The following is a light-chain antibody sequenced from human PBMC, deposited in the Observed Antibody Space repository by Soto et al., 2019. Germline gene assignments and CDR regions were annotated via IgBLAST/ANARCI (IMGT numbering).Light chain of an antibody. CDR1: QSISSSY. Sequence: EIVLTQSPGTLSLSPGERATLSCRASQSISSSYLAWYQQKPGQAPRLLVYGESSRATGIPDEFSGSGSGTDFTLTISRLEPEDFAVYYFQQYGSSRFTFGPGTKVDIK. J-gene: IGKJ3*01. V-gene: IGKV3-20*01. CDR3: QQYGSSRFT. CDR2: GES.